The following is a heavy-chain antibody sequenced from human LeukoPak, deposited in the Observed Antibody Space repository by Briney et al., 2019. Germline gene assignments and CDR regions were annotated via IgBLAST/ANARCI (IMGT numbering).Heavy chain of an antibody. J-gene: IGHJ4*02. V-gene: IGHV3-23*01. CDR2: IGSGGSA. Sequence: GGSLRLSCAASGFTFSSYAMTWVRQAPGKGLEWVSAIGSGGSAYYADSVKGRFTISRDNSKNTLYLHMNSLRAEDTAVYYCAGDRGGLTMIVPSDYWGQGTLVTVSS. CDR3: AGDRGGLTMIVPSDY. D-gene: IGHD3-22*01. CDR1: GFTFSSYA.